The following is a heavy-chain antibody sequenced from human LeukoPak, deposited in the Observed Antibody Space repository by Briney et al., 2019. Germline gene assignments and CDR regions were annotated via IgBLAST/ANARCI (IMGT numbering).Heavy chain of an antibody. CDR1: GFTFSSYA. CDR3: AKGPFSRGYFDY. D-gene: IGHD2-15*01. J-gene: IGHJ4*02. V-gene: IGHV3-23*01. Sequence: PGGSLRLSCAASGFTFSSYAMSWVRQAPGKGLEWVSAISGSGGSTYYADSVRGRFIISRDNSKNTLYLQMNSLRAEDTAVYYCAKGPFSRGYFDYWGQGTLVTVSS. CDR2: ISGSGGST.